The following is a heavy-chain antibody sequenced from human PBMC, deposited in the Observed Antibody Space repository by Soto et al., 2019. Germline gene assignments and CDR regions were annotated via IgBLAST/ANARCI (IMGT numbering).Heavy chain of an antibody. CDR3: AHGGRLEYFDY. V-gene: IGHV2-5*02. CDR1: GFSLSTSGVG. Sequence: QITLKESGPTLVKPTQTLTLTCTFSGFSLSTSGVGVGWIRQPPGKALEWLALIYWDDDKRYSPSLKSRLTXTXXASKNQVVLTMPNMDPVDTATYYCAHGGRLEYFDYWGRGTLVTVSS. J-gene: IGHJ4*02. D-gene: IGHD1-1*01. CDR2: IYWDDDK.